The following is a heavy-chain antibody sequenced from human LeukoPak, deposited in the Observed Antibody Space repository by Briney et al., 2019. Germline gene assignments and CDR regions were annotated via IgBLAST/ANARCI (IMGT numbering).Heavy chain of an antibody. CDR2: IRSKAYGGTT. CDR1: GFTFGDYA. CDR3: TRDVYDSSGYYYVGGY. J-gene: IGHJ4*02. Sequence: GGSLRLSCTASGFTFGDYAMSWFRQAPGKGLEWVGFIRSKAYGGTTEYAASVKGRFTISRDDSKSIAYLQMSSLKTEDTAVYYCTRDVYDSSGYYYVGGYWGQGTLVTVSS. D-gene: IGHD3-22*01. V-gene: IGHV3-49*03.